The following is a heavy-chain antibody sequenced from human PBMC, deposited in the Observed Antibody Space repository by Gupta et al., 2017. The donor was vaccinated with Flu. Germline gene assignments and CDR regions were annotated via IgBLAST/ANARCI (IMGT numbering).Heavy chain of an antibody. J-gene: IGHJ4*02. CDR2: IKSKTDGGTT. Sequence: QAPGDGLECIGRIKSKTDGGTTDYAAPVKGRFTISRDDSKNTLYLQMNSLKTEDTAVYYCTTDFWRGSDYFDYWGQGTLVTVSS. CDR3: TTDFWRGSDYFDY. D-gene: IGHD3-3*01. V-gene: IGHV3-15*01.